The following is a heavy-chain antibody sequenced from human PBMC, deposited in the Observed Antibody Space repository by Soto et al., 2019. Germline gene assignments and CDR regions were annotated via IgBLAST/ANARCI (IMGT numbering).Heavy chain of an antibody. CDR1: GFTFDDYA. Sequence: QLAESGGGLVQPGRSLRLSCAASGFTFDDYAMHWVRQAPGKGLEWVSGISWSGDNMAYADSVKGRFITSRDNVKNSLYLQMNSLRVEDTALYHCVKVSYSSLTTLGSAFDVWGQGTMVTVS. J-gene: IGHJ3*01. CDR2: ISWSGDNM. CDR3: VKVSYSSLTTLGSAFDV. D-gene: IGHD4-4*01. V-gene: IGHV3-9*01.